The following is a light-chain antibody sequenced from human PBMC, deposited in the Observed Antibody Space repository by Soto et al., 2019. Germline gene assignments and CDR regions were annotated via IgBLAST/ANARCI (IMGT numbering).Light chain of an antibody. Sequence: EIVLTQSPGTLSLSPGERATLSCRASQSFGSTSLAWYQQKPGQSPRLLIYGASSRATGIPDRFIGSGSGTDFTLTISRLEPEDFAVYYCQQYGSSPSGTFGQGTKVDIK. V-gene: IGKV3-20*01. J-gene: IGKJ1*01. CDR3: QQYGSSPSGT. CDR1: QSFGSTS. CDR2: GAS.